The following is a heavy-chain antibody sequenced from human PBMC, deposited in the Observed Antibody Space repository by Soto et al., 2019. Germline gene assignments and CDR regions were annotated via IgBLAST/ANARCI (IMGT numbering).Heavy chain of an antibody. D-gene: IGHD1-26*01. CDR1: GGTFSSYA. CDR3: ARGAEWEKRPTQNYGMDV. CDR2: IIPIFGTA. V-gene: IGHV1-69*05. Sequence: GASVKVSCKASGGTFSSYAISWVRQAPGQGFEWMGGIIPIFGTANYAQKFQGRVTMTRDTSTSTVYMELSSLRSEDTAVYYCARGAEWEKRPTQNYGMDVWGQGTTVTVS. J-gene: IGHJ6*02.